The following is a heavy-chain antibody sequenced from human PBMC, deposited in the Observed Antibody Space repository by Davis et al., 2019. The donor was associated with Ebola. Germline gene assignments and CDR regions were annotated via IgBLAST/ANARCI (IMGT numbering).Heavy chain of an antibody. CDR2: IYYSGST. J-gene: IGHJ4*02. Sequence: PSETLSLTCTVSGGSISSSSYYWGWIRQPPGKGLEWIGSIYYSGSTYYNPSLKSRVTISVDTSKNQFSLKLSSVTAADTAVYYCARHWDSGDYSLRRGENRDYWGQGTLVTVSS. CDR1: GGSISSSSYY. V-gene: IGHV4-39*01. D-gene: IGHD4-17*01. CDR3: ARHWDSGDYSLRRGENRDY.